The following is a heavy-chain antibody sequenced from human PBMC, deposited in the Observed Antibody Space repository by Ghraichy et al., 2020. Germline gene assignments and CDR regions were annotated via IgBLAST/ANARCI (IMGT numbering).Heavy chain of an antibody. CDR1: GFTFSSYA. Sequence: GGSLRLSCAASGFTFSSYAMSWVRQAPGKGLEWVSAISGSGGSTYYADSVKGRFTISRDNSKNTLYLQMNSLRAEDTAVYYCANRFWGSDAFDIWGQGTMVTVSS. J-gene: IGHJ3*02. V-gene: IGHV3-23*01. D-gene: IGHD7-27*01. CDR3: ANRFWGSDAFDI. CDR2: ISGSGGST.